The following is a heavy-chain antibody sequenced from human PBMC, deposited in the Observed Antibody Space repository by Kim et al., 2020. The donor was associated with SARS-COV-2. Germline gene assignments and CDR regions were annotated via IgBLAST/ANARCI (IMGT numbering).Heavy chain of an antibody. Sequence: ASVNVSCKASGYTFTSYYMNWVRQAPGQGLEWMGMINPSGGSTRNAQKLQGRVTMTMDTSTSTVYMELSSLGSEDTAVYYCARGESSSWSRGFAGKFDYW. CDR3: ARGESSSWSRGFAGKFDY. D-gene: IGHD6-13*01. V-gene: IGHV1-46*04. CDR2: INPSGGST. CDR1: GYTFTSYY. J-gene: IGHJ4*01.